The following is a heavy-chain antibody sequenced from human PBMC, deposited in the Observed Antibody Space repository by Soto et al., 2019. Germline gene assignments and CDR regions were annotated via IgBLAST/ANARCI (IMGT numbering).Heavy chain of an antibody. D-gene: IGHD6-13*01. CDR2: IYYSGST. CDR1: GGSISSYY. CDR3: ARFGAATDNFDY. V-gene: IGHV4-59*01. Sequence: PSETLSLTCTVSGGSISSYYWSWIRQPPGKGLEWIGYIYYSGSTNYNPSLKSRVTISVDTSKNQFSLKLSSVTAADTAVYYCARFGAATDNFDYWGQGTLVTVSS. J-gene: IGHJ4*02.